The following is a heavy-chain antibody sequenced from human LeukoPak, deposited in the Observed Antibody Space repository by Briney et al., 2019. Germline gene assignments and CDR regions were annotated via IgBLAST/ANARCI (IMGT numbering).Heavy chain of an antibody. V-gene: IGHV4-34*01. D-gene: IGHD3-16*01. CDR2: INHSGST. CDR1: GGSFSGYY. CDR3: ARAGGVVTTFGHYYYGMDV. J-gene: IGHJ6*02. Sequence: PSETLSLTCAVYGGSFSGYYWSWIRQPPGKGLEWIGEINHSGSTNYNPSLKSRVTISVDTSKNQFSLKLSSVTAADTAVYYCARAGGVVTTFGHYYYGMDVWGQGTTVTVSS.